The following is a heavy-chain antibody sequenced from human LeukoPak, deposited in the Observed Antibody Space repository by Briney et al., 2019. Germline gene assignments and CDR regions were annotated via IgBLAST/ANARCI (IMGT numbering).Heavy chain of an antibody. V-gene: IGHV4-39*07. Sequence: PSETLSLTCTVSGGSISSSSYYWGWIRQPPGKGLEWIGSIYYSGSTYYNPSLKSRVTISVDTSKNQFSLKLSSVTAADTAVYYCARDRGESGLGYWGQGTLVTVSS. J-gene: IGHJ4*02. D-gene: IGHD6-19*01. CDR2: IYYSGST. CDR1: GGSISSSSYY. CDR3: ARDRGESGLGY.